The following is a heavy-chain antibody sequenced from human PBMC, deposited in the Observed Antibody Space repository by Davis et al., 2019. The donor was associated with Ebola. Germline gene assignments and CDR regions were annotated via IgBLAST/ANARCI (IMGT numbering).Heavy chain of an antibody. Sequence: AASVKVSCKASGYTFTNYDVHWVRQGTGQGLEWIGWMNPNSANTGYGQKFQGRVTMTRNTSISTAYMELSSLRSEDTAVYYCARLLDTAMVLDYGMDVWGQGTTVTVSS. CDR2: MNPNSANT. D-gene: IGHD5-18*01. CDR1: GYTFTNYD. CDR3: ARLLDTAMVLDYGMDV. V-gene: IGHV1-8*01. J-gene: IGHJ6*02.